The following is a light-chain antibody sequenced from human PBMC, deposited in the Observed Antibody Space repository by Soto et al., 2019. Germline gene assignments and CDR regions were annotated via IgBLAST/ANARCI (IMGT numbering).Light chain of an antibody. V-gene: IGKV3-15*01. CDR1: QTISTD. CDR3: QQNNKWPPVT. Sequence: EVVMTQSPATVSVSPGEGVTLSCRASQTISTDLAWYQQKPGQAPRLLIYGASTRTTGVPARFSGGGSGTEFTLTISSQQSEDFAFYYCQQNNKWPPVTFGGGTKVEIK. J-gene: IGKJ4*01. CDR2: GAS.